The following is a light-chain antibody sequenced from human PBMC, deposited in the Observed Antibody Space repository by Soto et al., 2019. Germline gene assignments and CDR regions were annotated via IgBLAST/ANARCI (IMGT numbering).Light chain of an antibody. J-gene: IGKJ5*01. CDR2: AAS. CDR3: QQTFGKPPVT. CDR1: ESIRIH. V-gene: IGKV1-39*01. Sequence: DIQLTHSPSSLSASIGDRVHIICRASESIRIHLNWYQQKLGKAPRLLIYAASRLQSGVPSRFSGTGSGTDFTLTISSLKPEDFAIYYCQQTFGKPPVTFGHGTQLEIK.